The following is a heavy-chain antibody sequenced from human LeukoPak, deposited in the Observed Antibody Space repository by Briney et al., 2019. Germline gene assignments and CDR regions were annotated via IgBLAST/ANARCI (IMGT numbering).Heavy chain of an antibody. D-gene: IGHD2-2*01. CDR1: GFTFSSYS. CDR2: ISSSSSYI. J-gene: IGHJ4*02. CDR3: ASTTDILGYCSSTSCAFDY. Sequence: GGSLRLSCAASGFTFSSYSMNWVRQAPGKGLEWVSSISSSSSYIYCADSVKGRFTISRDNAKNSLYLQMNSLRAEDTAVYYCASTTDILGYCSSTSCAFDYWGQGTLVTVSS. V-gene: IGHV3-21*01.